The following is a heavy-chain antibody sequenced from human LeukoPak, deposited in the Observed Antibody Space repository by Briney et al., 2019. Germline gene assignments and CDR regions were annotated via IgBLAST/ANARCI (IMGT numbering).Heavy chain of an antibody. Sequence: PSETLSLTCAVYGGSFSGYYWSWIRQPPGKGLEWIGEINHSGSTNYNPSLKSRVTISVDTSKNQFSLKLSSVTAADTAVYYCARDLGGFSWYSSGWYGGFDYWGQGTLVTVSS. CDR3: ARDLGGFSWYSSGWYGGFDY. D-gene: IGHD6-19*01. V-gene: IGHV4-34*01. CDR1: GGSFSGYY. CDR2: INHSGST. J-gene: IGHJ4*02.